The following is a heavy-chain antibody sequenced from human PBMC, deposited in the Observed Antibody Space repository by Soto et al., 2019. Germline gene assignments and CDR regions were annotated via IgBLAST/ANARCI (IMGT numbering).Heavy chain of an antibody. J-gene: IGHJ5*02. Sequence: QLQLQESGSGLVKPSETLSLTCAVSGGSISSGAYSWSWIRQPPGKGLEWVGYIYHSGSTYYNPSLKRRVTLAVDRSKNRFSLNLNSVTAADTAVYYCARADRPITMPYLTWFDPWGQGTLVTVSS. CDR2: IYHSGST. CDR1: GGSISSGAYS. V-gene: IGHV4-30-2*01. D-gene: IGHD3-10*01. CDR3: ARADRPITMPYLTWFDP.